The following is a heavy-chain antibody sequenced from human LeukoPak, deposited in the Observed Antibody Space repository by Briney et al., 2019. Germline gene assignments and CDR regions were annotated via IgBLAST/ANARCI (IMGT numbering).Heavy chain of an antibody. D-gene: IGHD3-22*01. Sequence: GGSLRLSCAASGFTFSSYSMNWVRQAPGKGLEWVSSISSSSSYIYYAASVKGRFTISRDNAKNSLYLQMNSLRAEDTAVYYWARGSYYYDSSGYYQTPFDYWGQGTLVTVSS. CDR3: ARGSYYYDSSGYYQTPFDY. J-gene: IGHJ4*02. V-gene: IGHV3-21*01. CDR2: ISSSSSYI. CDR1: GFTFSSYS.